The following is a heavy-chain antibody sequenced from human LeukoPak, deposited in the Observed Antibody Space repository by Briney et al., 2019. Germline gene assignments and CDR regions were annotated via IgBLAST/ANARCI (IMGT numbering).Heavy chain of an antibody. J-gene: IGHJ4*02. CDR3: ARALAARPSDLDY. CDR1: GFTFSSYS. CDR2: ISSSSSYI. Sequence: PGGSLRLSCAASGFTFSSYSMNWVRQAPGKGLEWVSSISSSSSYIYYADSVKGRFTISRDNAKNSLYLQMNSLRAEDTAVYYCARALAARPSDLDYWGQGTLVTVSS. V-gene: IGHV3-21*01. D-gene: IGHD6-6*01.